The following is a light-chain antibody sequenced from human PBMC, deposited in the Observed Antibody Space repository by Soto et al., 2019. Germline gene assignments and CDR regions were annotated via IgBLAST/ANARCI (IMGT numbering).Light chain of an antibody. Sequence: IVLTQSPGTLSLSPGERATLSCRASQSVSRRLAWYQQRPGQSPRLLISGASMRASGVPVRFIGSGSGTDFTLTITRLEPEDFAVYYCQQYGGSPITFGLGTRPEIK. CDR2: GAS. J-gene: IGKJ5*01. CDR1: QSVSRR. CDR3: QQYGGSPIT. V-gene: IGKV3-20*01.